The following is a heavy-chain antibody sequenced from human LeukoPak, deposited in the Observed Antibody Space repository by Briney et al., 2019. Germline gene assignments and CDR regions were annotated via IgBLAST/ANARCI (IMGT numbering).Heavy chain of an antibody. J-gene: IGHJ6*03. CDR1: GFTFSSYG. Sequence: GGSLXXSCAASGFTFSSYGMHWVRQAPGKGLEWVAFIRYDGSNKYYADSVKGRFTISRDNSKNTVYLQMNRLRAEDTAVYYXAXXXXXSXXYXSSXYYYYYYMDVWGKGTTVTISS. CDR2: IRYDGSNK. V-gene: IGHV3-30*02. CDR3: AXXXXXSXXYXSSXYYYYYYMDV. D-gene: IGHD3-22*01.